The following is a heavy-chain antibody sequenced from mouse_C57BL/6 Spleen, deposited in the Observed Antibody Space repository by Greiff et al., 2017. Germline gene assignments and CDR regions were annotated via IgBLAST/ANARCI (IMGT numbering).Heavy chain of an antibody. V-gene: IGHV1-39*01. Sequence: VQLKQSGPELVKPGASVKISCKASGYSFTDYNMNWVKQSNGKSLEWIGVINPNYGTTSYNQKFKGKATLTVDQSSSTAYMQLNSLTSEDSAVYYCARGGITTVVKAMDDWGQGTSVTVAS. CDR3: ARGGITTVVKAMDD. CDR2: INPNYGTT. J-gene: IGHJ4*01. D-gene: IGHD1-1*01. CDR1: GYSFTDYN.